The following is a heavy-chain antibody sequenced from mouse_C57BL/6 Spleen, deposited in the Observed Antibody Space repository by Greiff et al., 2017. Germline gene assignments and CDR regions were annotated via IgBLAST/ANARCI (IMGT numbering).Heavy chain of an antibody. V-gene: IGHV5-4*01. CDR1: GFTFSSYA. Sequence: DVHLVESGGGLVKPGGSLKLSCAASGFTFSSYAMSWVRQTPEKRLEWVATISDGGSYTYYPDNVKGRFTISRDNAKNNLYLQMSHLKSEDTAMYYCARDGELRLYAMDYWGQGTSVTVSS. D-gene: IGHD2-4*01. J-gene: IGHJ4*01. CDR3: ARDGELRLYAMDY. CDR2: ISDGGSYT.